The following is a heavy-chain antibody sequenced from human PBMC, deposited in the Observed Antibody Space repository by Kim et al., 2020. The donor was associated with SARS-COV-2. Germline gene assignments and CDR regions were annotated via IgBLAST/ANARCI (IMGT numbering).Heavy chain of an antibody. CDR1: GFPFIKHA. CDR3: GKDFSGWSDY. Sequence: GGSLRLSCAASGFPFIKHAMIWVRHPPGRGLEWASLINSAGDTIHYADSVRVRFTISRDNSNDMVYLQMNSLRAEGTAIYYSGKDFSGWSDYWGPGTLVTVSS. V-gene: IGHV3-23*01. D-gene: IGHD6-19*01. J-gene: IGHJ4*02. CDR2: INSAGDTI.